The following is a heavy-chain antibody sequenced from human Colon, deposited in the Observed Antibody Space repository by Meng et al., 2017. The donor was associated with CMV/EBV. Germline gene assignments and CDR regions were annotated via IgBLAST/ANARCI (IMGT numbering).Heavy chain of an antibody. Sequence: GESLRLSCAASGFTFSNLGMGWVRQAPGKGLEWVASLTGSGTTTYYADSVKGRFTISRDNSKNTLYLQMNSLRAEDTAVYYCARSYDFWSGRKWFDPWGQGTLVTVSS. CDR3: ARSYDFWSGRKWFDP. V-gene: IGHV3-23*01. CDR1: GFTFSNLG. CDR2: LTGSGTTT. D-gene: IGHD3/OR15-3a*01. J-gene: IGHJ5*02.